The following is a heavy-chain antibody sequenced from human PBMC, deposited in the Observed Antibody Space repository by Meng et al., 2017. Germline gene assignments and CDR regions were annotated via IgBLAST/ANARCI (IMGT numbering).Heavy chain of an antibody. CDR3: ASSGYSYGYRFDY. CDR1: VGSFSGYY. CDR2: INHSGST. V-gene: IGHV4-34*01. J-gene: IGHJ4*02. D-gene: IGHD5-18*01. Sequence: QVRLRPWCVGQLKPSQTLSLTCCVYVGSFSGYYWSWLRQPPGKGLEWIGEINHSGSTNYNPSLKSRVTISVDTSKNQFSLKLSSVTAADTAVYYCASSGYSYGYRFDYWGQGTLVTVSS.